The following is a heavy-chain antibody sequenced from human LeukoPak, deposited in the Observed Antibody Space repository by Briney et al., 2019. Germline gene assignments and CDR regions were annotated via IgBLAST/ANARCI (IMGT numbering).Heavy chain of an antibody. Sequence: GGSLRLSCAASGFTFSSYGMHWVRQAPGKGLEWVAVISYDGSNKYYADSVKGRFTISRDNSKNTLYLQMNSLRAEDTAVYYCASVVDTVDYWGQGTLVTVSS. V-gene: IGHV3-30*03. CDR3: ASVVDTVDY. D-gene: IGHD5-18*01. CDR1: GFTFSSYG. J-gene: IGHJ4*02. CDR2: ISYDGSNK.